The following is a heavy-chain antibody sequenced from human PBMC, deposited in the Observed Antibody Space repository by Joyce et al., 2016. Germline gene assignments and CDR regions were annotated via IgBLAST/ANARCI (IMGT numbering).Heavy chain of an antibody. CDR3: VRAYWEYYFDS. CDR1: GGSFRSSGYF. V-gene: IGHV4-39*01. J-gene: IGHJ4*02. D-gene: IGHD2-8*02. Sequence: QLQLQESGPGLVKPSETLSLTCTVSGGSFRSSGYFWGWIRQPPGKGLEWIGNIYYSGSTSYNPSLKSRVTISVDTSKNQFSLKLSSVTASDTTVYYCVRAYWEYYFDSWGQGTLVTVSS. CDR2: IYYSGST.